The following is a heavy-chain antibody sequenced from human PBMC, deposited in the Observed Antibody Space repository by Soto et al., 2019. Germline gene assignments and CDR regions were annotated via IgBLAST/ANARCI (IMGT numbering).Heavy chain of an antibody. D-gene: IGHD4-17*01. V-gene: IGHV3-7*04. Sequence: EVQLVESGGGLVQPGGSLRLSCAASGFTFSDYWMNWLRQAPGKGLEWMANIKEDGSEKDYVDSVRGRFTISRDNAKNSLYLQMNSLRAEDTAVYYCARGTVTPGLDYWGQGTLVTVSS. CDR1: GFTFSDYW. CDR2: IKEDGSEK. CDR3: ARGTVTPGLDY. J-gene: IGHJ4*02.